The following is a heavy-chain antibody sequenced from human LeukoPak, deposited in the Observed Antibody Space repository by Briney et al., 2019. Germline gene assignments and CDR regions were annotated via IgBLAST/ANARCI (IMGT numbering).Heavy chain of an antibody. J-gene: IGHJ4*02. V-gene: IGHV4-39*01. CDR1: GGSISSSNYY. Sequence: SETLSLTCTVSGGSISSSNYYWGWIRPPPGKGLEWIGSIYYSGSTSYNPSLKSRVTISVDTSKNQFSLKLGSVTAADTAVYYCARNASDSGTSYFDYWGQGTLVTVSS. CDR3: ARNASDSGTSYFDY. D-gene: IGHD1-26*01. CDR2: IYYSGST.